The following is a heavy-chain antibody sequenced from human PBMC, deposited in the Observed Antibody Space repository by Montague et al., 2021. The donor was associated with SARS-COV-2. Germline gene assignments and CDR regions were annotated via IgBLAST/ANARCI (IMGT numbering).Heavy chain of an antibody. V-gene: IGHV2-5*01. Sequence: LVKPTQTLTLTCTFSGFSLSTPNVGVAWIRQPPGKALEWLAVIYSNGDKRYSPSLQRRLTITKDTSRNQVVLSLTNVDPLDTATYYCAHLIRYYDIFTGIPFDDWGQGTQVTVSS. CDR3: AHLIRYYDIFTGIPFDD. J-gene: IGHJ4*02. CDR2: IYSNGDK. CDR1: GFSLSTPNVG. D-gene: IGHD3-9*01.